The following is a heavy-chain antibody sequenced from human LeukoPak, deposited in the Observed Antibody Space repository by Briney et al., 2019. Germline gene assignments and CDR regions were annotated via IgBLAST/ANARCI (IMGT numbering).Heavy chain of an antibody. D-gene: IGHD6-19*01. J-gene: IGHJ4*02. Sequence: WASVKVSCKASGYTFTSYGISWVRQAPGQGLEWMGWISAYNGNTNYAQKLQGRVTMTTDTSTSTAYMELRSLRSDDTAVYYCARVDPVRRWQWLVRGRRPLFDYWGQGTLVTVSS. V-gene: IGHV1-18*01. CDR3: ARVDPVRRWQWLVRGRRPLFDY. CDR2: ISAYNGNT. CDR1: GYTFTSYG.